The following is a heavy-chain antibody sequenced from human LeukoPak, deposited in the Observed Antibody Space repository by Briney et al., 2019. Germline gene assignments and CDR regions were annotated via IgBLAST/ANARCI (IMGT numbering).Heavy chain of an antibody. CDR1: GFTVSSNY. V-gene: IGHV3-66*02. D-gene: IGHD5-18*01. CDR2: IYSGGST. CDR3: VRVGYSYGYGDWNHFDY. J-gene: IGHJ4*02. Sequence: GRSLRLSCAASGFTVSSNYMSWVRQAPGKGLEWVSIIYSGGSTYYADSVKGRFTISRDNSKNTLYLQMNSLRAEDTAVYFCVRVGYSYGYGDWNHFDYWGQGTLVTVSS.